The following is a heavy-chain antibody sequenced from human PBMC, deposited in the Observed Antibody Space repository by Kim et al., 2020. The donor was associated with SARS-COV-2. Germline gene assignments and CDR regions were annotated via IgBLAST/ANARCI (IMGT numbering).Heavy chain of an antibody. J-gene: IGHJ4*02. Sequence: SNPSLKSRVHISVDTSKNQFSLKLSSVTAADTAVYYCARGGIQLWSPFDYWGQGTLVTVSS. V-gene: IGHV4-39*01. D-gene: IGHD5-18*01. CDR3: ARGGIQLWSPFDY.